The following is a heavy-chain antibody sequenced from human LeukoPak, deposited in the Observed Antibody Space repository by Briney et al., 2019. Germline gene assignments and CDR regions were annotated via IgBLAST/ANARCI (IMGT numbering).Heavy chain of an antibody. J-gene: IGHJ4*02. V-gene: IGHV3-66*01. D-gene: IGHD2-15*01. CDR3: VRDPYCRGGGSCYNY. CDR2: ISNGDNT. Sequence: GGSLRLSCAASGFTVSNNYMSWVRQAPGKGLEWVSIISNGDNTYYADSVKGRFTISRDNSKNTLYLQMNSLRAEDTAIYYCVRDPYCRGGGSCYNYWGQGTLVTVSS. CDR1: GFTVSNNY.